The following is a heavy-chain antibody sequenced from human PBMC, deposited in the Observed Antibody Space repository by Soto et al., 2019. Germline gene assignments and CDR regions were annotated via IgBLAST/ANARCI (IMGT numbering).Heavy chain of an antibody. J-gene: IGHJ5*02. CDR3: AMTRGVVAFDP. D-gene: IGHD3-3*01. CDR2: INHSGST. V-gene: IGHV4-34*01. Sequence: PSETLSLTCAVYGGSFSGYYWSWIRQPPGKGLEWIGEINHSGSTNYNPSPKSRVTISVDTSKNQFSLKLSSVTAADTAVYYCAMTRGVVAFDPWGQGTLVTVSS. CDR1: GGSFSGYY.